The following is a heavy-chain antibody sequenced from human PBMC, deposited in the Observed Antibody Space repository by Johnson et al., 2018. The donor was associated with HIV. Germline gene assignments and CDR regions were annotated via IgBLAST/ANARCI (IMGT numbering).Heavy chain of an antibody. CDR3: AKGKVVVAAHDAFDI. D-gene: IGHD2-15*01. V-gene: IGHV3-NL1*01. CDR1: GFTFSSYW. CDR2: ISSNGGST. Sequence: QVQLVESGGGVVQPGRSLRLSCAASGFTFSSYWMHWVRQAPGKGLVWVSRISSNGGSTYYADSVKGRFTISRDNSKNTLYLQMNSLRAEDTAVYYCAKGKVVVAAHDAFDIWGQGTMVTVSS. J-gene: IGHJ3*02.